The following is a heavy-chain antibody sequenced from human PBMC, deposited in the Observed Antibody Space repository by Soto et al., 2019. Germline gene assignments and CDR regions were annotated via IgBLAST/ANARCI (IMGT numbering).Heavy chain of an antibody. J-gene: IGHJ4*02. CDR3: AREGYGGNSRSGA. CDR2: IYYSGST. V-gene: IGHV4-31*03. D-gene: IGHD4-17*01. CDR1: GGSISSGGYY. Sequence: QVQLQESGPGLVKPSQTLSLTCTVSGGSISSGGYYWSWIRQHPGKGLEWIGYIYYSGSTYYNPSLKSRVTRAVDTSKNQFSLKLSSGTAADTAVYYCAREGYGGNSRSGAGGQGTLVTVSS.